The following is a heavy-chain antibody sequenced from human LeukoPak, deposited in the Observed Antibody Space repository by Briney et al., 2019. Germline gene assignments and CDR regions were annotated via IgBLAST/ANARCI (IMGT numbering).Heavy chain of an antibody. CDR1: GFNFTYYA. CDR3: AKLAWNDGSYYFDY. D-gene: IGHD1-1*01. CDR2: VSYDGNDG. V-gene: IGHV3-30*18. Sequence: GGSLRLSCIGSGFNFTYYAIYWVRQAPGKGLEWVAVVSYDGNDGYYADFVKGRFSISRDNSQNTVTLQMNNLRVDDTAIYYCAKLAWNDGSYYFDYWGQGTLVTVSS. J-gene: IGHJ4*02.